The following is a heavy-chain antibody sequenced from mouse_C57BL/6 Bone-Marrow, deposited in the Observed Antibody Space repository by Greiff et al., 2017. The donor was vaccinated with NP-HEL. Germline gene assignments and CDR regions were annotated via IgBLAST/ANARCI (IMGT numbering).Heavy chain of an antibody. CDR2: IYPGSGST. Sequence: QVQLKESGAELVKPGASVKMSCKASGYTFTSYWITWVKQRPGQGLEWIGDIYPGSGSTNYNEKFKSKATLTVDTSSSTAYMQLSSLTSEDSAVYYCARWGYYGVAYWGQGTLVTVSA. J-gene: IGHJ3*01. CDR3: ARWGYYGVAY. V-gene: IGHV1-55*01. CDR1: GYTFTSYW. D-gene: IGHD1-1*01.